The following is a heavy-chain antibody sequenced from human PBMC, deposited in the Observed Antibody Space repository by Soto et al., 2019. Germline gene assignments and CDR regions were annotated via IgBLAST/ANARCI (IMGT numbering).Heavy chain of an antibody. CDR1: GGSISSYY. CDR2: IYYSGGT. J-gene: IGHJ3*02. V-gene: IGHV4-59*01. Sequence: QVQLQESGPGLVKPSETLSLTCTVSGGSISSYYWSWIRQPPAKGLEGSGYIYYSGGTNYNPSLQSRLTISLDTSKNQFSMKLSSVTAADTALYYCARPGWRNASYDDFGIWGQGTMVTVSS. D-gene: IGHD6-19*01. CDR3: ARPGWRNASYDDFGI.